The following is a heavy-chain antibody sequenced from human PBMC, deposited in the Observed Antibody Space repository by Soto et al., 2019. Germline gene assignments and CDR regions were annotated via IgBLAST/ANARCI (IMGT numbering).Heavy chain of an antibody. D-gene: IGHD3-16*01. J-gene: IGHJ1*01. CDR3: ATPYYFNH. CDR2: ISANGQGI. Sequence: GGSLRLSCAASGFTFSTYALSWVRQAPGKGLEWVSAISANGQGIYYADSVRGRFTISRDNSKNTIFLHMDSLRAEDTAVYYCATPYYFNHWGPGTLVTVSS. V-gene: IGHV3-23*01. CDR1: GFTFSTYA.